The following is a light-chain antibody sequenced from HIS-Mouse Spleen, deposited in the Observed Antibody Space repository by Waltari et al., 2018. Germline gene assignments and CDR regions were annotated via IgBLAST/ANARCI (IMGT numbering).Light chain of an antibody. V-gene: IGKV1-9*01. CDR3: QQLNRYPLT. CDR2: AAS. Sequence: DIQLTPSPSFLSASVGDRVTITCRASQGISSYLAWYQQKPGKAPKLLIYAASTLQSGVPARFSGSGSGTEFTLTISSLQPEDFATYYGQQLNRYPLTVGGGTKVEIK. J-gene: IGKJ4*01. CDR1: QGISSY.